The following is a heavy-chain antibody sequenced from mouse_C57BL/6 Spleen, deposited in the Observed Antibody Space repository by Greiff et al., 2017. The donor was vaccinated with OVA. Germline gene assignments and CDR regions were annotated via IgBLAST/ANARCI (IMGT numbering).Heavy chain of an antibody. CDR2: IWTGGGT. J-gene: IGHJ2*01. CDR3: ARRRTGTEFDD. Sequence: QVQLKESGPGLVAPSQSLSITCTVSGFSFTSYAISWVRQPPGKGLEWLGVIWTGGGTHYNSALKSRLSISKDNSESQVFLKMSSLQTDDAARYYCARRRTGTEFDDWGQGTTLTVSS. CDR1: GFSFTSYA. D-gene: IGHD4-1*01. V-gene: IGHV2-9-1*01.